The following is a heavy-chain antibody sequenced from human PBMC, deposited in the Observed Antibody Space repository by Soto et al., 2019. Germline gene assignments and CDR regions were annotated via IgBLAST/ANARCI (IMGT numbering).Heavy chain of an antibody. J-gene: IGHJ6*02. D-gene: IGHD5-18*01. CDR2: IIPILGIA. Sequence: QVRLVQSGAEVKKPGSSVKVSCKASGGTFSSYTISWVRQAPGQGLEWMGRIIPILGIANYAQKFQGRVTITADKSTSTAYMELSSLRSEDTAVYYCARESFYGYWTTPYYGMDVWGQGTTVTVSS. CDR1: GGTFSSYT. CDR3: ARESFYGYWTTPYYGMDV. V-gene: IGHV1-69*08.